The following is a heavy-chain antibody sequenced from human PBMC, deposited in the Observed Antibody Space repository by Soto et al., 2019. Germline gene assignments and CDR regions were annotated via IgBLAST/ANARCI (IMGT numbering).Heavy chain of an antibody. Sequence: ASVKVSCKASGYTFTSYGISWVRQDPGQGLEWMGWISAYNGNTNYAQKLQGRVTMTTDTSTSTAYMELRSLRSDDTAVYYCARSYLDCSGGSCYLYWYFDLWGRGTLVTVSS. V-gene: IGHV1-18*01. D-gene: IGHD2-15*01. CDR1: GYTFTSYG. CDR2: ISAYNGNT. J-gene: IGHJ2*01. CDR3: ARSYLDCSGGSCYLYWYFDL.